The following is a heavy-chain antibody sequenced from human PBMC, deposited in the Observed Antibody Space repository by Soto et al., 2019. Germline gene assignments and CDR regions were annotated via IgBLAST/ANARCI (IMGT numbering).Heavy chain of an antibody. D-gene: IGHD7-27*01. CDR2: FHYSGST. Sequence: SSETLSLTCTVSGDSISSNYWSWIRQPPGKGLEWIGYFHYSGSTNYNPSLKSRVTISVDTSKNQFSLKLSSVTAADTAVYYCARRWGPGFDYWGQGTLVTVSS. CDR3: ARRWGPGFDY. CDR1: GDSISSNY. V-gene: IGHV4-59*08. J-gene: IGHJ4*02.